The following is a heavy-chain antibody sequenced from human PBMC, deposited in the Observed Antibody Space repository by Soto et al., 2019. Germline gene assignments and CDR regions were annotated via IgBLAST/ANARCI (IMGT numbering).Heavy chain of an antibody. J-gene: IGHJ4*02. CDR1: GFTFSSYA. Sequence: GGSLRLSCAASGFTFSSYAMSWVRQAPGKGLEWVSAISGSGGSTYYADSVKGRFTISRDNSKNTLYLQMNSLRAEDTAVYYCAKDLSFGAYRSGWFQGGFDYWGQGTLVTVSS. CDR3: AKDLSFGAYRSGWFQGGFDY. CDR2: ISGSGGST. V-gene: IGHV3-23*01. D-gene: IGHD6-19*01.